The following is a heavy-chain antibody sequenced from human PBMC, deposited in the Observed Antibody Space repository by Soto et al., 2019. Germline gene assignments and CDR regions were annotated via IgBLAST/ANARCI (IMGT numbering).Heavy chain of an antibody. J-gene: IGHJ4*02. CDR1: GGSIGSSTYY. CDR2: IYHSGST. D-gene: IGHD2-15*01. Sequence: QLQLQESGPGLVKPSETLSLTCTVSGGSIGSSTYYWGWIRQPPGNGLEWIGNIYHSGSTYYNPSLKSRVTISVDTSKNQFSLKLSSVTAADTAVYYCATLLKGDYWGQGTLVTVSS. V-gene: IGHV4-39*01. CDR3: ATLLKGDY.